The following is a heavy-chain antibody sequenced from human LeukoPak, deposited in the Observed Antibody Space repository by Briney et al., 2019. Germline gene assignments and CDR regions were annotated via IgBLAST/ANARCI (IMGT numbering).Heavy chain of an antibody. D-gene: IGHD2-21*02. CDR3: ATHCGGDCYPIGYFDY. Sequence: PGGSLRLSCAASGFTFSSYAMSWVRQAPGKGLEWVSAISGSGGSTYYADSVKGRFTISRDNSKNTLYLQMNSLRAEDTAVYYCATHCGGDCYPIGYFDYWGQGTLVTVSS. J-gene: IGHJ4*02. CDR1: GFTFSSYA. CDR2: ISGSGGST. V-gene: IGHV3-23*01.